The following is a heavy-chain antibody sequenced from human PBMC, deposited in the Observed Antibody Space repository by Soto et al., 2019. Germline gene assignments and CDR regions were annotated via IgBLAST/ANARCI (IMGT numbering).Heavy chain of an antibody. CDR3: AKDFDSGYDLYYYYGMDV. D-gene: IGHD5-12*01. J-gene: IGHJ6*02. CDR2: ISYDGSNK. CDR1: GFTFSSYG. Sequence: QVQLVESGGGVVQPGRSLRLSCAASGFTFSSYGMHWVRQAPGKGLEWVAVISYDGSNKYYADSVKGRFTISRDNSKNTLDLQMNSLRAEDTAVYYCAKDFDSGYDLYYYYGMDVWGQGTTVTVSS. V-gene: IGHV3-30*18.